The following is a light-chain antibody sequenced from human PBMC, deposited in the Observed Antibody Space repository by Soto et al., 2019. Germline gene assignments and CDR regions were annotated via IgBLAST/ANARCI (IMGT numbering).Light chain of an antibody. CDR3: QQYTNWPPLT. V-gene: IGKV3-15*01. CDR1: QSVHND. Sequence: EIVMTQSPATLSVSPGEGATLSCRASQSVHNDLAWYQQKPGQAPRILIYDASTRAAGVPASFSGSGSGTEFTLTISSLQSEDFAVYYCQQYTNWPPLTFGGGTKVEI. J-gene: IGKJ4*01. CDR2: DAS.